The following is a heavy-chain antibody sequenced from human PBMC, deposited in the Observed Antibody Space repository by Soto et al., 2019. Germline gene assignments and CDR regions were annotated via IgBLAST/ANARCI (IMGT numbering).Heavy chain of an antibody. J-gene: IGHJ3*02. CDR3: ARALGYAFDI. CDR2: IYYSGNT. D-gene: IGHD7-27*01. CDR1: GGSISSYY. Sequence: PSETLSLTCTVSGGSISSYYWSWIRQPPGKGLEWIGYIYYSGNTNYNPSLKSRVTISVDTSKNQFSLKLTSVTAEDMAVYYCARALGYAFDIWGQGTMVTVSS. V-gene: IGHV4-59*01.